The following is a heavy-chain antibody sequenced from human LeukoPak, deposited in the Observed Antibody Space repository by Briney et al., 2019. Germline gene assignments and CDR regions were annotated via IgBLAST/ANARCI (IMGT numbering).Heavy chain of an antibody. CDR3: ARGPYYYYMDV. Sequence: ASVKVSCKASGYTFTSYDINWVRQAPGQGLEWMGWINPNSGATTYAQKFQGRVTMTRDTSISTAYMELSRLRSDDTAVYYCARGPYYYYMDVWGKGTTVTVSS. CDR2: INPNSGAT. CDR1: GYTFTSYD. V-gene: IGHV1-2*02. J-gene: IGHJ6*03.